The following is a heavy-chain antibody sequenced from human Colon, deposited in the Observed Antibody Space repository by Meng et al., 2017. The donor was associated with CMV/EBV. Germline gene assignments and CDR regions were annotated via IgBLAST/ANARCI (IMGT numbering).Heavy chain of an antibody. D-gene: IGHD1-26*01. V-gene: IGHV1-2*02. Sequence: QVQLVQAGAEVKKPGASVTVSCKASGYTFTGYFMYWVRQAPGQGLEWMGSINPNSGGTNYAQKFQGRVTMTRDTSINTAYMELSRLRSDDTAVYYCATVSGGDFDYWGQGTLVTVSS. CDR2: INPNSGGT. CDR1: GYTFTGYF. J-gene: IGHJ4*02. CDR3: ATVSGGDFDY.